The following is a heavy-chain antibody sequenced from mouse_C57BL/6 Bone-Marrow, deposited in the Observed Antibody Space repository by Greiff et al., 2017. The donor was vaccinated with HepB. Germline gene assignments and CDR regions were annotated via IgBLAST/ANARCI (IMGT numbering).Heavy chain of an antibody. V-gene: IGHV5-2*01. CDR2: INSDGGST. D-gene: IGHD2-4*01. CDR3: ASPYDYDYAMDY. J-gene: IGHJ4*01. Sequence: DVKLVESGGGLVQPGESLKLSCESNEYEFPSHDMSWVRKTPEKRLELVAAINSDGGSTYYPDTMERRFIISRDNTKKTLYLQMSSLRSEDTALYYCASPYDYDYAMDYWGQGTSVTVSS. CDR1: EYEFPSHD.